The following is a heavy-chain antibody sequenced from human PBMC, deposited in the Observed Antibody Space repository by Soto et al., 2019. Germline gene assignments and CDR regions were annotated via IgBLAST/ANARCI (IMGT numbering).Heavy chain of an antibody. Sequence: ASLKVSCKASGYTFTGYYMHWVRQAPGQGLEWMGWINPNSGGTNYAQKFQGRVTMTRDTSISTAYMELSRLRSDDTAVYYCASSNGSSSWYWFDPWGQGTLVTVSS. CDR3: ASSNGSSSWYWFDP. D-gene: IGHD6-13*01. V-gene: IGHV1-2*02. CDR1: GYTFTGYY. J-gene: IGHJ5*02. CDR2: INPNSGGT.